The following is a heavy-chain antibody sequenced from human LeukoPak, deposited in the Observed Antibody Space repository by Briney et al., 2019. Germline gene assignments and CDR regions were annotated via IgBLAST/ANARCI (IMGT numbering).Heavy chain of an antibody. CDR1: GGTFSSYA. D-gene: IGHD3-16*02. CDR2: IIPIFGTA. CDR3: ARDHEGYDYVWGSYRPPSYYGMDV. V-gene: IGHV1-69*13. J-gene: IGHJ6*02. Sequence: SVKVSCKASGGTFSSYAISWVRQAPGQGLEWMGGIIPIFGTANYAQKFQGRVTITADESTSTAYMELSSLRSEDTAVYYCARDHEGYDYVWGSYRPPSYYGMDVWGQGTTVTVSS.